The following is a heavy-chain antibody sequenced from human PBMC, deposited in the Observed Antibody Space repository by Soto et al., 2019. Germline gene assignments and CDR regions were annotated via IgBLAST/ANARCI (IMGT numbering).Heavy chain of an antibody. D-gene: IGHD3-3*01. CDR2: IYYSGST. J-gene: IGHJ4*02. CDR1: GGSISSGGYY. Sequence: SETLSLTCTVSGGSISSGGYYWSWIRQHPGKGLEWIGYIYYSGSTYYNPSLKSRVTISVDTSKSQFSLKLSSVTAADTAVYYCARVYYDFWSGYYFPYYFDXWGQGTLVTVSS. V-gene: IGHV4-31*03. CDR3: ARVYYDFWSGYYFPYYFDX.